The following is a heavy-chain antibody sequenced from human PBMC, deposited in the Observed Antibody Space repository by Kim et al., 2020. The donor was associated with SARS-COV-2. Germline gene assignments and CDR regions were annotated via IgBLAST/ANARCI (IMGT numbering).Heavy chain of an antibody. J-gene: IGHJ5*02. Sequence: SETLSLTCTVSGGSISSSSYYWGWIRQPPGKGLEWIGSIYYSGSTYYNPSLKSRVTISVDTSKNQFSLKLSSVTAADTAVYYCARHLQVGYDFWSGYPNYYLWAPWGQGTLVTVSS. V-gene: IGHV4-39*01. D-gene: IGHD3-3*01. CDR3: ARHLQVGYDFWSGYPNYYLWAP. CDR1: GGSISSSSYY. CDR2: IYYSGST.